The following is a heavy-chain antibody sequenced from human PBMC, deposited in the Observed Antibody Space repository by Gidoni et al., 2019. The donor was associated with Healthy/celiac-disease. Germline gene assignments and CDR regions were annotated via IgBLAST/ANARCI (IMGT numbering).Heavy chain of an antibody. J-gene: IGHJ6*03. D-gene: IGHD3-3*01. V-gene: IGHV2-5*02. CDR1: GFSLSTSGVG. CDR2: IDWDDDK. CDR3: AHSCGVVIMVPNYYYYYMDV. Sequence: QITLKESGPTLVTPTQTLTLTCTFSGFSLSTSGVGVGWIRQPPGKAMEWLALIDWDDDKRYSPSLKSRRTINKDTSKNQVVLTMTNMDPVDTATYYCAHSCGVVIMVPNYYYYYMDVWGKGTTVTVSS.